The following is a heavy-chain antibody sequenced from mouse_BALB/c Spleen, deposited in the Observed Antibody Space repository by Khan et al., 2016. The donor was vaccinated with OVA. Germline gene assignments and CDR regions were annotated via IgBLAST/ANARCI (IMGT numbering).Heavy chain of an antibody. CDR2: IDPANDNS. D-gene: IGHD4-1*01. Sequence: VQLKQSGAELVKPGASVKLSCTASGFNIKDTHMLWVKQRPEQGLEWIGRIDPANDNSKYDPRFQGKATITADTSSNTAYLHLSSLTSEDTAVYYCAPAGTGDYCDYWGQGTTLTVSS. CDR3: APAGTGDYCDY. J-gene: IGHJ2*01. CDR1: GFNIKDTH. V-gene: IGHV14-3*02.